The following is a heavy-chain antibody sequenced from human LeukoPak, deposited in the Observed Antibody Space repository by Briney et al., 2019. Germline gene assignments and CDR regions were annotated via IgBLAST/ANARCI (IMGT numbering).Heavy chain of an antibody. V-gene: IGHV4-59*11. J-gene: IGHJ3*01. Sequence: PSETLSLTCTVSGGSLSGHYWSWIRQPPGKRLEWIGYVSYTGRTKYKPSLQSRVTISIDTSKSQFFLKLTSVTSADTAVYSCARLLDNDISGDPDTFDVWGQGTTVIVSS. D-gene: IGHD3-22*01. CDR1: GGSLSGHY. CDR3: ARLLDNDISGDPDTFDV. CDR2: VSYTGRT.